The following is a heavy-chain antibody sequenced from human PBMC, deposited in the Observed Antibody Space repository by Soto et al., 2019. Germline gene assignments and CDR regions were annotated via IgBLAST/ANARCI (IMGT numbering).Heavy chain of an antibody. J-gene: IGHJ4*02. CDR2: ISGIRDYI. CDR1: GFTFSYYP. CDR3: AREGVHNYTAYYFDY. D-gene: IGHD2-21*02. V-gene: IGHV3-21*06. Sequence: GGSLRLSCAASGFTFSYYPLHWVRRAPGNGLEWVSSISGIRDYIRYADSVKGRFTISRDNAKTSLYLQMHSLTAEDTAVYYCAREGVHNYTAYYFDYWGQGTLVTVST.